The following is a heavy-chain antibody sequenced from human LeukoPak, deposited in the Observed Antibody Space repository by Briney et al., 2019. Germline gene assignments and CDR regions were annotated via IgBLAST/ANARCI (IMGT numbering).Heavy chain of an antibody. CDR2: IYYSGST. CDR1: GGSISSYY. Sequence: SETLSLTCTVSGGSISSYYWSWIRQPPGKGLEWIGYIYYSGSTNYNPSLKSRVTISVDTSKNQFSLKLSSVTAADTAVYYCARGLEYYDFWSGYFFDYWGQGTLVTVSS. J-gene: IGHJ4*02. CDR3: ARGLEYYDFWSGYFFDY. V-gene: IGHV4-59*01. D-gene: IGHD3-3*01.